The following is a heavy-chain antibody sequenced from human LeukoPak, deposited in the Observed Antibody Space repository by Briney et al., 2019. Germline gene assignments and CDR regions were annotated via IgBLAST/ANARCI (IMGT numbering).Heavy chain of an antibody. Sequence: ASVKVSCKASGYTFTGYYMHWVRQAPGQGLEWMGWINPNSGGTNYAQKFQGRVTMTRDTSISTAYMELSRLRPDDTAVYYCARDLKYYYDSSGYYEAGYWGQGTLVTVSS. V-gene: IGHV1-2*02. CDR3: ARDLKYYYDSSGYYEAGY. D-gene: IGHD3-22*01. CDR1: GYTFTGYY. J-gene: IGHJ4*02. CDR2: INPNSGGT.